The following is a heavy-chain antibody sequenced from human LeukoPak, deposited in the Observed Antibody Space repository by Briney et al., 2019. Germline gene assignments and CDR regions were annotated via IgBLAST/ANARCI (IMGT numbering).Heavy chain of an antibody. D-gene: IGHD2-8*01. V-gene: IGHV3-7*03. J-gene: IGHJ4*02. Sequence: GGSLRLSCVVSGLTFSNYCMTWVRQAPGKGLEWVANIKKDGSEKFYVDSVKGRFTISRDNAKSSLYLQMDSLRGEDTAVYYCTRGGASTSYYWFYWDQGTLVTVSS. CDR2: IKKDGSEK. CDR1: GLTFSNYC. CDR3: TRGGASTSYYWFY.